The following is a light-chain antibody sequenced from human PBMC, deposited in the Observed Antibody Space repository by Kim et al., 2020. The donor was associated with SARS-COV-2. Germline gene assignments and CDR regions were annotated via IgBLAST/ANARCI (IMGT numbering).Light chain of an antibody. CDR2: RYT. Sequence: GQSVTLSCTWNSSNIVTFYDVHWYQQLPGTAPRVLISRYTSRPSGVPDRFSGSKSGNSASLAITGLQAEDEADYYCQSYDNGHVLFGAGTKLTVL. CDR3: QSYDNGHVL. J-gene: IGLJ2*01. CDR1: SSNIVTFYD. V-gene: IGLV1-40*01.